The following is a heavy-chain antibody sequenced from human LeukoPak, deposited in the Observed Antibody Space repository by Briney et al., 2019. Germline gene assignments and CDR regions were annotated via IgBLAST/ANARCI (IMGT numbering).Heavy chain of an antibody. CDR1: GGSISSSSYY. D-gene: IGHD1-20*01. CDR2: IYYSGST. J-gene: IGHJ4*02. Sequence: SETLSLTCTVSGGSISSSSYYWGWIRQPPGKGLEWIGSIYYSGSTYYNPPLKSRVTISVDTSKNQFSLKLSSVTAADTAVYYCARTYNWEGRCYFDYWGQGTLVTVSS. CDR3: ARTYNWEGRCYFDY. V-gene: IGHV4-39*07.